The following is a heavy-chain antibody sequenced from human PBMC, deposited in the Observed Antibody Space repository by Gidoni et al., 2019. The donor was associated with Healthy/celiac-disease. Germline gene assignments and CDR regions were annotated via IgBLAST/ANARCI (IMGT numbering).Heavy chain of an antibody. J-gene: IGHJ6*03. CDR3: ARVLLGLGSDMDV. D-gene: IGHD4-17*01. CDR2: LSTSSSYT. V-gene: IGHV3-11*06. Sequence: QVQLVESGGGVVKPGGSLRLSCAASGVTFSAYYMSLHRQAPGKGLELVSFLSTSSSYTNYAVSVKGRFTISRDHAKNSLYMQLNSLRAEDTAVYYCARVLLGLGSDMDVWGKGTTVTVSS. CDR1: GVTFSAYY.